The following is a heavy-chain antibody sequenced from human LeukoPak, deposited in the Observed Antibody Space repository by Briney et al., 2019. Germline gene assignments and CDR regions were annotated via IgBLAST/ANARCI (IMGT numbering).Heavy chain of an antibody. Sequence: ASVKVSCKASGGTFSSYAISWVRQAPGQGLEWMGRIIPILGIANYAQKFQGRVTITADKSTSTACMEPSSLRSEDTAVYYCARTGLDSSGFDYWGQGTLVTVSS. J-gene: IGHJ4*02. V-gene: IGHV1-69*04. CDR1: GGTFSSYA. D-gene: IGHD3-22*01. CDR2: IIPILGIA. CDR3: ARTGLDSSGFDY.